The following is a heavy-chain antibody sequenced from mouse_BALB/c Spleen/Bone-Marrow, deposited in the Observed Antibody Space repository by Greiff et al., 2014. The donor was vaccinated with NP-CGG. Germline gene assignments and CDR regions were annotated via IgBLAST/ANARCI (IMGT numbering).Heavy chain of an antibody. V-gene: IGHV1-69*02. D-gene: IGHD2-3*01. J-gene: IGHJ4*01. Sequence: VHLVESGAELVKPGAPVKLSCKASGYTFTSYWMNWVKQRPGRGLEWIGRIDPSDSETHYNQKFKAKATLTVDKSSSTAYIQISSLTSEDSAVYYCARALGDGYYYAMDYWGQGTSVTVSS. CDR3: ARALGDGYYYAMDY. CDR2: IDPSDSET. CDR1: GYTFTSYW.